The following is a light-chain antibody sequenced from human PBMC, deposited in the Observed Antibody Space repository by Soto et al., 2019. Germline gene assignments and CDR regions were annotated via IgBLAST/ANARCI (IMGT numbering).Light chain of an antibody. V-gene: IGKV3-15*01. CDR2: GGF. CDR1: QTLRNK. J-gene: IGKJ3*01. CDR3: QQHNASPLT. Sequence: IVLTQSPGTLSVSPGERVILSCRASQTLRNKLAWYQQKPGQAPRLLIYGGFTRATGIPSRFSGSGSGTEFTLTISSLQSEDFAIYYCQQHNASPLTFGPGTKLDLK.